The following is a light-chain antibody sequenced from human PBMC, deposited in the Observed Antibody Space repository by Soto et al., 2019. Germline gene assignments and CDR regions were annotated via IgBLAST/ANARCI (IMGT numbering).Light chain of an antibody. J-gene: IGKJ2*01. CDR2: WAS. V-gene: IGKV4-1*01. CDR3: QQYYSIPYT. Sequence: DIVMTQSPDSLAVSLGERATINCKSSRSILYSSNTKNYLAWYQQKPGQPPKLLIYWASTRESGVPDRFSGSGSGTDFTLTISSLQAEDVAVYYCQQYYSIPYTFGQGTQLEIK. CDR1: RSILYSSNTKNY.